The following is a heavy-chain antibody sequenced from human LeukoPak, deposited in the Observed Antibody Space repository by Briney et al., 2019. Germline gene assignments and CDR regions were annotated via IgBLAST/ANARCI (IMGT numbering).Heavy chain of an antibody. J-gene: IGHJ3*02. CDR3: AKELSSGWYLPDAFDI. V-gene: IGHV3-30*04. CDR1: GFTFSSYA. CDR2: ISYDGSNK. Sequence: GGSLRLSCAASGFTFSSYAMHWVRQAPGKGLEWVAVISYDGSNKYYADSVKGRFTISRDNSKNTLYLQMNSLRAEDTAVYYCAKELSSGWYLPDAFDIWAKGQWSPSLQ. D-gene: IGHD6-19*01.